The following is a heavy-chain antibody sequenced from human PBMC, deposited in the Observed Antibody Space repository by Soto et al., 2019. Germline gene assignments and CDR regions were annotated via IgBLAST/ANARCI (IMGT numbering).Heavy chain of an antibody. CDR2: IIPIFGTA. D-gene: IGHD6-13*01. V-gene: IGHV1-69*13. CDR1: GGTFSSYA. J-gene: IGHJ6*02. CDR3: ARDPEITYSSSWSGFMDV. Sequence: GASVKVSCKASGGTFSSYAISWVRQAPGQGLEWMGGIIPIFGTANYAQKFQGRVTITADESTSTAYMELSSLRSEDTAVYYCARDPEITYSSSWSGFMDVWGQGTTVTVSS.